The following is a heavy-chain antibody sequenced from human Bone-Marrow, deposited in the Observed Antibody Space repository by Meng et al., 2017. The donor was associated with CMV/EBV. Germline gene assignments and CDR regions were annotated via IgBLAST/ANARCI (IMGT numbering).Heavy chain of an antibody. V-gene: IGHV1-69*05. J-gene: IGHJ6*02. CDR1: GGTFSSYA. Sequence: SVKVSCKASGGTFSSYAISWVRQAPGQGLEWMGGIIPIFGTANDAQKFQGRVTITTDEATSTAYMELSSLRSEDTAVYFCARAVAGTNYYHYGMDVWGPGATVTVSS. CDR2: IIPIFGTA. D-gene: IGHD1-1*01. CDR3: ARAVAGTNYYHYGMDV.